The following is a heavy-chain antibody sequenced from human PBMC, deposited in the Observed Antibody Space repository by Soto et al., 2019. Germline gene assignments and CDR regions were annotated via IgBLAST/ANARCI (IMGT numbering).Heavy chain of an antibody. CDR2: IYYSGST. V-gene: IGHV4-39*01. J-gene: IGHJ4*02. CDR3: ARQEDGDPTSVDY. CDR1: GGSISSSSYY. D-gene: IGHD2-21*02. Sequence: ETLSLTCTVSGGSISSSSYYWGWIRQPPGKGLEWIGSIYYSGSTYYNPSLKSRVTISVDTSKNQFSLKLSSVTAADTAVYYCARQEDGDPTSVDYWGQGTLVTVS.